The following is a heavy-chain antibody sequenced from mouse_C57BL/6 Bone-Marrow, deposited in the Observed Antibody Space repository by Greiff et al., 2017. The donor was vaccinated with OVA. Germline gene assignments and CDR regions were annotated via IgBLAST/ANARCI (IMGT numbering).Heavy chain of an antibody. CDR3: TVEAMDY. J-gene: IGHJ4*01. Sequence: VQLKQSGAELVRPGASVKLSCTASGFNIKDDYMHWVKQRPEQGLEWIGWIDPENGDTEYASKFSGKATITVDTSSNTAYLQLSSLTSADTAVYYCTVEAMDYWGQGTSVTVSS. CDR2: IDPENGDT. V-gene: IGHV14-4*01. D-gene: IGHD1-1*01. CDR1: GFNIKDDY.